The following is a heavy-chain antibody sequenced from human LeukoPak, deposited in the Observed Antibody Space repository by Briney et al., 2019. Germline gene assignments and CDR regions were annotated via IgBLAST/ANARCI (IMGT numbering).Heavy chain of an antibody. Sequence: SETLSHTCTVSGGYMENIYWHWIRQPPGKGLEWIGYIYHQAGTEYNPSLKNRVAISVDTSKNQFSLKLSSVTAADTAVYYCAKIKTTFGVVTHAFDIWGQGTIVTVSP. V-gene: IGHV4-59*01. CDR3: AKIKTTFGVVTHAFDI. J-gene: IGHJ3*02. CDR1: GGYMENIY. CDR2: IYHQAGT. D-gene: IGHD3-3*01.